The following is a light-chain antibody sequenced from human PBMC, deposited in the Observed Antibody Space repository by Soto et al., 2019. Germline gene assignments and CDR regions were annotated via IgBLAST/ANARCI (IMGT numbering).Light chain of an antibody. V-gene: IGKV1-5*03. Sequence: IKISQSPSTVSGSVGDRVTITCRASQTISSWLAWYQQKPGKAPKLLIYKASSLERGVPSRFSGSGSGAEFTLTISSLQPDDFATYYCQQYNSLWTFGQGTKVDIK. CDR3: QQYNSLWT. J-gene: IGKJ1*01. CDR1: QTISSW. CDR2: KAS.